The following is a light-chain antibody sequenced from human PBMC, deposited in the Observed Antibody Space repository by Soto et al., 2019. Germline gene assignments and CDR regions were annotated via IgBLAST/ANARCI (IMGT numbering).Light chain of an antibody. Sequence: QSVLTQPASVSGSPGQSITISCTGTNSDVGSHNFVSWYQQYPGKAPKLLIYEASKRPSGLSNRFSGSKSGNTASLTISGLQAEDEADYYCCSLTNGATWVFGGGTKPPS. CDR3: CSLTNGATWV. CDR1: NSDVGSHNF. CDR2: EAS. V-gene: IGLV2-23*01. J-gene: IGLJ3*02.